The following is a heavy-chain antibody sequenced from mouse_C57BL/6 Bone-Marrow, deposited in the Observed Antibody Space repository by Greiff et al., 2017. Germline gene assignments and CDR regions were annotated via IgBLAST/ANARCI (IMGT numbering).Heavy chain of an antibody. CDR1: GYTFTSYW. J-gene: IGHJ2*01. D-gene: IGHD1-1*01. CDR3: ARRYYGSLFDY. Sequence: QVQLQQPGAELVRPGSSVKLSCKASGYTFTSYWMHWVKQRPIQGLEWIGNIDPSDSETHYNQKFKDKATLTVDKSSSTAYMQLSSLTSEDSAVYYCARRYYGSLFDYWGQGTTLTVSS. V-gene: IGHV1-52*01. CDR2: IDPSDSET.